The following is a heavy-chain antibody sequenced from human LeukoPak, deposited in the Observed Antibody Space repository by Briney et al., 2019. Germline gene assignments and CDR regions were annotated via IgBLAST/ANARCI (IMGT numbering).Heavy chain of an antibody. D-gene: IGHD2-15*01. CDR2: INPITGGT. CDR3: ARPYCNSRSCHDYFDY. J-gene: IGHJ4*02. V-gene: IGHV1-2*02. CDR1: GYTFTGFY. Sequence: ASVTVSCKASGYTFTGFYLHWVRQAPGQGLEWMGWINPITGGTKYAQRFQGRVTMTRDTSISTVYVELNRLKSDDTAVYYCARPYCNSRSCHDYFDYWGQGTLVTVSS.